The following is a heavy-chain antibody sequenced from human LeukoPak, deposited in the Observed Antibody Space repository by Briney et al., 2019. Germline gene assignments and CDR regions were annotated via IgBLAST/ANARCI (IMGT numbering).Heavy chain of an antibody. CDR3: QKTAYDILTGPPTY. D-gene: IGHD3-9*01. V-gene: IGHV1-69*06. J-gene: IGHJ4*02. CDR2: IIPIFGTA. Sequence: SVKVSCKASGGTFSSYAISWVRQAPGQGLEWTGGIIPIFGTANYAQKFQGRVTITADKSTSTAYMELSSLRSEDTAFFFKQKTAYDILTGPPTYWGQGTLVTVSS. CDR1: GGTFSSYA.